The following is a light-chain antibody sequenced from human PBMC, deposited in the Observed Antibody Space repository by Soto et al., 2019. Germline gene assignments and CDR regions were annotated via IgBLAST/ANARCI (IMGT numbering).Light chain of an antibody. CDR2: GAS. CDR1: QDINSY. V-gene: IGKV1D-16*01. Sequence: DVQMTQSPSSLSVSVGDRVTITCRASQDINSYLAWYQQKPGNAPKSLIYGASSLQTGVPSRFSGSESGTDFTLTISNLQPEDSATYYCQQYNIYPLTFGGGTKVEIK. CDR3: QQYNIYPLT. J-gene: IGKJ4*01.